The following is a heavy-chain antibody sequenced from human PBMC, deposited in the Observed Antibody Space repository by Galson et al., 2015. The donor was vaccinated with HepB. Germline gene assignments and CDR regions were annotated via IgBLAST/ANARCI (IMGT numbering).Heavy chain of an antibody. J-gene: IGHJ4*02. Sequence: SLRLSCAASGFTFSSHGMTWVRQAPGKGLECVSAIGVSVNNRDYADSVKGRFTISRDNSKNTLFLQMNNLRAEDTAVYYCAKGTTNIDFWGQGTLVTVSS. CDR3: AKGTTNIDF. V-gene: IGHV3-23*01. CDR2: IGVSVNNR. D-gene: IGHD1-1*01. CDR1: GFTFSSHG.